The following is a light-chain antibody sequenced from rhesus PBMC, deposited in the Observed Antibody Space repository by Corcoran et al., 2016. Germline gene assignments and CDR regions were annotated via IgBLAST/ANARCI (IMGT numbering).Light chain of an antibody. CDR3: QQYSSRRT. CDR2: KAS. Sequence: DIQMTQSPSSLSASVGDTVTITCRASQGISSWLAWYQQKPGKAPKLLIYKASSLQRGVPSRFSGSGAGTDFTLTISSLQSEDVATYYCQQYSSRRTFGQGTKVEIK. CDR1: QGISSW. J-gene: IGKJ1*01. V-gene: IGKV1-22*01.